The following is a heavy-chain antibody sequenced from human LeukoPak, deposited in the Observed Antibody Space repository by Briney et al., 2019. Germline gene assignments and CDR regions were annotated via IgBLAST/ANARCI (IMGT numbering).Heavy chain of an antibody. V-gene: IGHV4-39*07. J-gene: IGHJ3*02. CDR1: GVSISSGSNY. CDR2: IYSSGST. Sequence: RASETLSPTCRVSGVSISSGSNYWGWIRQPPGKTLEWIGSIYSSGSTYYNSSLKSRVIILIDTAKNHFSLNLSSVTAADTAVYYCARSDGYGLVGIWGQGTMVTASS. CDR3: ARSDGYGLVGI. D-gene: IGHD3-10*01.